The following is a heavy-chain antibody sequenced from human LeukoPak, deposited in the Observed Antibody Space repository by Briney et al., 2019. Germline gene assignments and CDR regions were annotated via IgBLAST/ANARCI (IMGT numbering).Heavy chain of an antibody. Sequence: SETLSLTCTVSGYSISSGYYWGWIRQPPGKGLEWIGSIYHSGSTYYNPSLKSRVTISVDTSKNQFSLKLSSVTAADTAVYYCARDTGYSYVGFDYWGQGTLVTVSS. D-gene: IGHD5-18*01. CDR1: GYSISSGYY. CDR2: IYHSGST. CDR3: ARDTGYSYVGFDY. J-gene: IGHJ4*02. V-gene: IGHV4-38-2*02.